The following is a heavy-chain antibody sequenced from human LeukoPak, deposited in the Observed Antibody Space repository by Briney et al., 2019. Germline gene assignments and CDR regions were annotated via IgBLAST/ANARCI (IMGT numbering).Heavy chain of an antibody. J-gene: IGHJ4*02. D-gene: IGHD2-2*01. Sequence: GSLRLSCAASGFTFSNYGMHWVRQAPGKGLEWVAFVRSDGDIKYYADSVKGRFTISRDNSRTTLYLQMNSLRAEDTAAYHCVKDLPAAYFDYWGQGTLVTVSS. V-gene: IGHV3-30*02. CDR3: VKDLPAAYFDY. CDR2: VRSDGDIK. CDR1: GFTFSNYG.